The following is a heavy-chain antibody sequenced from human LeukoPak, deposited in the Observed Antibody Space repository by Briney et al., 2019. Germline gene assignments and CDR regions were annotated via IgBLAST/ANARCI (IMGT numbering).Heavy chain of an antibody. V-gene: IGHV3-49*03. CDR1: GFTFGDYA. D-gene: IGHD5-18*01. Sequence: GGSLRLSCTASGFTFGDYAMSWFRQAPGKGLEWVGFIRSKAYGGTTEYAASVKGRFTISRDDSKSIAYLQMNSLKTEDTAVYYCTRVDTAMTNYYYYYYMDVWGKGTTVTVSS. CDR3: TRVDTAMTNYYYYYYMDV. J-gene: IGHJ6*03. CDR2: IRSKAYGGTT.